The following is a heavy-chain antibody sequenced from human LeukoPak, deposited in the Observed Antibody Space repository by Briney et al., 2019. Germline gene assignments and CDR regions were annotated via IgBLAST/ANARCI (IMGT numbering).Heavy chain of an antibody. V-gene: IGHV1-69*05. CDR2: IIPIFGTA. D-gene: IGHD2-2*01. Sequence: ASVKVSCKASGGTFSSYAISWVRQAPGQGREWMGGIIPIFGTANYAQKFQGRVTITTDESTSTAYMELSSLRSEDTAVYYCASSDYCSSTSCYFGSRGGRRGFDYWGQGTLVTVSP. CDR3: ASSDYCSSTSCYFGSRGGRRGFDY. CDR1: GGTFSSYA. J-gene: IGHJ4*02.